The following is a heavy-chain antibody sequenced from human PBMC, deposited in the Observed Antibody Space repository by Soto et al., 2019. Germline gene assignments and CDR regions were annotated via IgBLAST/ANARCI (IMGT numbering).Heavy chain of an antibody. V-gene: IGHV4-39*01. CDR2: IYYSGST. CDR1: GGSISSSSYY. Sequence: SETLSLTCTVSGGSISSSSYYWGWIRQPPGKGLEWIGSIYYSGSTYYNPSLKSRVTISVDTSKNQFSLKLSSVTAADTAVYYCAVVPAAVPLYYYYYMDVWGKGTTVTVSS. J-gene: IGHJ6*03. CDR3: AVVPAAVPLYYYYYMDV. D-gene: IGHD2-2*01.